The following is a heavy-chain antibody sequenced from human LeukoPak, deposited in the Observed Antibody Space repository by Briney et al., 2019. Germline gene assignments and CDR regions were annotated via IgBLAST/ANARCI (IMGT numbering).Heavy chain of an antibody. CDR1: GFTFSSYG. Sequence: GGSLRLSCAASGFTFSSYGMHWVRQAPGKGLEWVAVIWYDGSNKYYADSVKGRFTISRDNSKNTLYLQMNSLRAEDTAVYYCAREGGLWFGEFPFDYWGQGTLVTVSS. D-gene: IGHD3-10*01. J-gene: IGHJ4*02. CDR2: IWYDGSNK. V-gene: IGHV3-30*19. CDR3: AREGGLWFGEFPFDY.